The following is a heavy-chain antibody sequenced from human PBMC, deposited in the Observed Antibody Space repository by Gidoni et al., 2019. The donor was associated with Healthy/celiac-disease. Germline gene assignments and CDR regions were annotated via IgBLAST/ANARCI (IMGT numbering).Heavy chain of an antibody. D-gene: IGHD2-15*01. CDR1: GFTFSSYS. Sequence: EVQLVESGGGLVKPGGSLRLSWAASGFTFSSYSMNWVRQAPGKGLEWFSSISSSSSYIYYADSVKGRFTISRDNAKNSLYLQMNSLRAEDTAVYYCARDQRRLGGYYYYGMDVWGQGTTVTVSS. CDR2: ISSSSSYI. V-gene: IGHV3-21*01. CDR3: ARDQRRLGGYYYYGMDV. J-gene: IGHJ6*02.